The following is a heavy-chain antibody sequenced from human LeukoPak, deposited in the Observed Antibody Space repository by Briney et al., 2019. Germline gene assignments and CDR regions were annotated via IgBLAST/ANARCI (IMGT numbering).Heavy chain of an antibody. J-gene: IGHJ4*02. D-gene: IGHD6-19*01. Sequence: GGSLRLSCAASGFTFSSYSMNWVRQAPGKGLEWVSSISSSSSYIYYADSVKGRFTISRDNSKNTLYLQMNSLRAEDTAVYYCASAVAGTLLIDYWGQGTLVTVSS. CDR1: GFTFSSYS. V-gene: IGHV3-21*01. CDR3: ASAVAGTLLIDY. CDR2: ISSSSSYI.